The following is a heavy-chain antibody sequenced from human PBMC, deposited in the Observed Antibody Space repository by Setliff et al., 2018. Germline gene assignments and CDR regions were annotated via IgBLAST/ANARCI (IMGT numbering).Heavy chain of an antibody. CDR1: GYTFTRYG. V-gene: IGHV1-18*01. CDR3: ARDPPTYYYDSSGYGDAFDI. CDR2: ISGNNRDA. D-gene: IGHD3-22*01. Sequence: GASVKVSCKASGYTFTRYGISWVRQAPGQGLEWMGWISGNNRDAGYAQKFQGRATMTTDTSTSTAYMELTSLRSDDTAVYYCARDPPTYYYDSSGYGDAFDIWGQGTMVTVSS. J-gene: IGHJ3*02.